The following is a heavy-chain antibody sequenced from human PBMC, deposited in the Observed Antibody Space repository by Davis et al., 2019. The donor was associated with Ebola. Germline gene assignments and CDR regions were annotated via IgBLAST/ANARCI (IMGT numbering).Heavy chain of an antibody. CDR2: INSDGSST. CDR3: ASLSPDLDY. Sequence: HTGGSLRLSCAASGFTFSSYWMHWVRQAPGKGLVWVSRINSDGSSTSYADSVKGRVTVSRDNAKNTLYLQMNSLRAEDTAVYYCASLSPDLDYWGQGTLVTVSS. V-gene: IGHV3-74*01. CDR1: GFTFSSYW. J-gene: IGHJ4*02.